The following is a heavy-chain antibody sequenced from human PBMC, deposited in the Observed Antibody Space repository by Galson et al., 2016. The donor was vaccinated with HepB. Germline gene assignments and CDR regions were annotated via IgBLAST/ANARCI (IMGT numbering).Heavy chain of an antibody. CDR2: IKSNGDSI. V-gene: IGHV3-21*01. Sequence: SLRLSCAASGFTFTPYSMNWVRQAPGKGLEWVSSIKSNGDSIKYADSVKGRFTISRDNAKNSVFLQMNSLRVEDTAIYYCARDHTMGPGVVYYFDSWGQGTLVTVSS. CDR3: ARDHTMGPGVVYYFDS. CDR1: GFTFTPYS. J-gene: IGHJ4*02. D-gene: IGHD3-10*01.